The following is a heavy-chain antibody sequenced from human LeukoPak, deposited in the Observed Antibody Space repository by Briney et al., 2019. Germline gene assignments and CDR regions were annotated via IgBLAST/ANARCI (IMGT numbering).Heavy chain of an antibody. J-gene: IGHJ6*03. D-gene: IGHD3-22*01. CDR3: AITSGYPRPYYYYMDV. V-gene: IGHV3-53*01. CDR2: IYSGGST. CDR1: GFTVSSNY. Sequence: GGSLRLSCAASGFTVSSNYMSWVRQAPGKGLEWVSVIYSGGSTYYADSVKGRFTISRDNSKNTLYLQMNSLRAEDTAVYYCAITSGYPRPYYYYMDVWGKGTTVTVSS.